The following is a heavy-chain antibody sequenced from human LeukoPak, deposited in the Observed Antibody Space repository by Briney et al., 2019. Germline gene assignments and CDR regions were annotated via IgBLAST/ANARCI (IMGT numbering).Heavy chain of an antibody. CDR3: ARGRNLEWFDY. D-gene: IGHD3-3*01. V-gene: IGHV4-34*01. CDR1: GGSFSGYY. Sequence: SETLSLTCAVYGGSFSGYYWSWIRQPPGKGLEWIGEINHSGSTNYNPSLKSRVTISVDTSKNQFSLKLNSVTAADTAVYYCARGRNLEWFDYWGQGTLVTVSS. CDR2: INHSGST. J-gene: IGHJ5*01.